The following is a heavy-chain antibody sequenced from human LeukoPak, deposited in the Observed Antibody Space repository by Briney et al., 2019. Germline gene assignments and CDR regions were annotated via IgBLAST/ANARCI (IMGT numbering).Heavy chain of an antibody. Sequence: GGTLRLSCAASGFTFTSYAMSWVRQAPGKGLEWVSTFSGASTTYYADAVKGRVTISRDNSKNILYLQLNSLRAEDTAVYYCAKLKQWQPQRYFFEYWGQGALVTVAS. D-gene: IGHD6-19*01. V-gene: IGHV3-23*01. CDR2: FSGASTT. J-gene: IGHJ4*02. CDR1: GFTFTSYA. CDR3: AKLKQWQPQRYFFEY.